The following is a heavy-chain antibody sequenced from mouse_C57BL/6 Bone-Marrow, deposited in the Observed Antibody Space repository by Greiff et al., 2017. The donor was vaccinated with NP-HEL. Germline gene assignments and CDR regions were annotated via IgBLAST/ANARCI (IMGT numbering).Heavy chain of an antibody. D-gene: IGHD3-2*02. CDR2: IYPGSGST. CDR1: GYTFTSYW. Sequence: VQLQQPGAELVKPGASVKMSCKASGYTFTSYWITWVKQRPGQGLEWIGDIYPGSGSTNYNEKFKSKATLTVDTSSSTAYMQLSSLTSEDTAVYYCARETAQATRAYFDYWGQGTTLTVSS. V-gene: IGHV1-55*01. J-gene: IGHJ2*01. CDR3: ARETAQATRAYFDY.